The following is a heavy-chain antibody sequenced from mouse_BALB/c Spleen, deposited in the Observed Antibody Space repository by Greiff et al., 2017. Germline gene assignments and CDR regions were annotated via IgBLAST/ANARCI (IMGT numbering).Heavy chain of an antibody. V-gene: IGHV3-2*02. CDR1: GYSITSDYA. Sequence: EVQLVESGPGLVKPSQSLSLTCTVTGYSITSDYAWNWIRQFPGNKLEWMGYISYSGSTSYNPSLKSRISITRDTSKNQFFLQLNSVTTEDTATYYCARQLPYFDYWGQGTTLTVSS. D-gene: IGHD3-1*01. J-gene: IGHJ2*01. CDR3: ARQLPYFDY. CDR2: ISYSGST.